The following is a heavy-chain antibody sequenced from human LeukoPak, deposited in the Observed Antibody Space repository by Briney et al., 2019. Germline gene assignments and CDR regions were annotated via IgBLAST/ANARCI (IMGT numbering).Heavy chain of an antibody. D-gene: IGHD3-22*01. V-gene: IGHV3-33*01. J-gene: IGHJ6*02. CDR1: GFTFSSYG. CDR2: IWYDGSNK. CDR3: ARVLLPLYGMDV. Sequence: GGSLRLSCAASGFTFSSYGMHWVRQAPGKGLEWVAVIWYDGSNKYYADSVKGRFSISRDNSKNTLYLQMNSLRAEDTAVYYCARVLLPLYGMDVWGQGTTVTVSS.